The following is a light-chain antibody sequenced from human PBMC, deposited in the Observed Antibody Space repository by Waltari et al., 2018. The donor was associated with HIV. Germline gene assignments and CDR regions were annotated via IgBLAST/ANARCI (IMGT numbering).Light chain of an antibody. J-gene: IGLJ3*02. CDR3: SSYTSSSTLE. Sequence: QSALTQPASVSGSPGQSITISCTGTSGDVGGYNYVSWYQQHPGKAPKLMIYEVSNRPSGVSNRFSGSKSGNTASLTISVLQAEDEADYYCSSYTSSSTLEFGGGTKLTVL. CDR1: SGDVGGYNY. CDR2: EVS. V-gene: IGLV2-14*01.